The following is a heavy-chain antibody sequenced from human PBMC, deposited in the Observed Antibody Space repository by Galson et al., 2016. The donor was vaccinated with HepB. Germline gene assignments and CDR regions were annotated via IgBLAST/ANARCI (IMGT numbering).Heavy chain of an antibody. Sequence: SLRLSCAASGFTFSSYGIHWIRQTLGKGLEWVALISSDGSNKDYADSVRGRFTVSRDNSNDTLYLQMDSLRVEDSGVYYCARQRKYQLISDYWGQGTPVTVSS. CDR1: GFTFSSYG. V-gene: IGHV3-30-3*01. J-gene: IGHJ4*02. CDR2: ISSDGSNK. D-gene: IGHD2/OR15-2a*01. CDR3: ARQRKYQLISDY.